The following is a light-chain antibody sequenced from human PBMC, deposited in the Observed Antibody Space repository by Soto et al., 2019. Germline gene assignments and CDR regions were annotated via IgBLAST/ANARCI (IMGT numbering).Light chain of an antibody. Sequence: DIVMTQSPLSLPVTPGEPASISCRSRQSLLHSNGYNYLDWYLQKPGQSPQILIYKASTLKSGVPSRFRGSGSGTEFTLTISSLQPDDFSTYYCQHYNSYSEAFGQGTKVDIK. CDR3: QHYNSYSEA. V-gene: IGKV2-28*01. CDR1: QSLLHSNGYNY. CDR2: KAS. J-gene: IGKJ1*01.